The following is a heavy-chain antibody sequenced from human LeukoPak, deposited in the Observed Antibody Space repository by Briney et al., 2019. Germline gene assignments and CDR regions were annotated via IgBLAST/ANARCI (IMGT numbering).Heavy chain of an antibody. D-gene: IGHD3-16*01. V-gene: IGHV3-7*03. CDR2: INHNGNVN. CDR1: GFTVSSYC. CDR3: ARGGGLDV. J-gene: IGHJ6*02. Sequence: GGSLRLSCAASGFTVSSYCMNRARQAPGKGLEWVASINHNGNVNYYVDSVKGRFTISRDNAKNSLYLQMSNLRAEDTAVYFCARGGGLDVWGQGATVTVSS.